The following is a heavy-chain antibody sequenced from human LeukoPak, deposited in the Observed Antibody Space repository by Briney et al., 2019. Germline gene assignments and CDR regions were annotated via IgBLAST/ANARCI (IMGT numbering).Heavy chain of an antibody. CDR1: GFTFSSYS. D-gene: IGHD3-22*01. Sequence: GGSLRLSCAASGFTFSSYSMNWVRQAPGKGLEWVSSISGSSSYINYADSVKGRFTISRDNSKNTLYLQMNSLRAEDTAVYYCARSYDSSGSHQDYWGQGTLVTVSS. CDR2: ISGSSSYI. V-gene: IGHV3-21*01. J-gene: IGHJ4*02. CDR3: ARSYDSSGSHQDY.